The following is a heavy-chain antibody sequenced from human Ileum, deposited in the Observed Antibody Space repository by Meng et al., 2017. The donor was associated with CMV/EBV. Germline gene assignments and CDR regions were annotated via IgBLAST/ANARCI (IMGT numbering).Heavy chain of an antibody. Sequence: ASGGSFSTCAFSWVRQAPGQGLEWMGGIIPIYGTSTYAQKFQGRVTITTDEATSTAYMELSSMRSEDTALYYCATSIAATISYFFEYWGQGTLVTVSS. CDR2: IIPIYGTS. CDR1: GGSFSTCA. D-gene: IGHD6-13*01. V-gene: IGHV1-69*05. J-gene: IGHJ4*02. CDR3: ATSIAATISYFFEY.